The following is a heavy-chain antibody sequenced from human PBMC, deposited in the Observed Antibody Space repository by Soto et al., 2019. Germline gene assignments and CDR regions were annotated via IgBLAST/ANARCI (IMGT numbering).Heavy chain of an antibody. J-gene: IGHJ4*02. Sequence: GGSLRLSCAASGFTFSRYAMTWVRQAPGKGLEWVSSISGSGADTYYADSVKGRFTISRDNSRYALYLQMSSLWAEDTAVYYCAKGAPAGRFDYWGQGTLVTVSS. V-gene: IGHV3-23*01. CDR3: AKGAPAGRFDY. CDR2: ISGSGADT. CDR1: GFTFSRYA. D-gene: IGHD6-13*01.